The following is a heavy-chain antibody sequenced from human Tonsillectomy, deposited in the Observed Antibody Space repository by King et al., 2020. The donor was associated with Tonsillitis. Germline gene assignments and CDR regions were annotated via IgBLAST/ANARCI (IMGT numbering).Heavy chain of an antibody. CDR3: ARDHDSSGYYYVIDY. Sequence: QVQLVESGAEVKKPGASVKVSCTASGYTFTGYYIYWVRQAPGQGLEWMGWINPNSGGTHYAQKFQGRVSMTRDTSINTAYMELSSLRSDDTAVYFCARDHDSSGYYYVIDYWGQGSLVTVSS. D-gene: IGHD3-22*01. CDR1: GYTFTGYY. CDR2: INPNSGGT. V-gene: IGHV1-2*02. J-gene: IGHJ4*02.